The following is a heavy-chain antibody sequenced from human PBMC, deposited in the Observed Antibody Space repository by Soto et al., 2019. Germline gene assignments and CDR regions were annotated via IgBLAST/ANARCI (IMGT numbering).Heavy chain of an antibody. V-gene: IGHV3-23*01. CDR3: AKAGDYHGSESYFPLDY. CDR2: ISGSGGRT. J-gene: IGHJ4*02. Sequence: EVQLLESGGVLVQPGGSLRLSCAASGFTFSTYAMTWVRQAPGKGLEWVSSISGSGGRTYYADSVKDRFTISRDNSKNTLYLQTNRQRAEDTAVYYCAKAGDYHGSESYFPLDYWGQGTLVPVSS. CDR1: GFTFSTYA. D-gene: IGHD3-10*01.